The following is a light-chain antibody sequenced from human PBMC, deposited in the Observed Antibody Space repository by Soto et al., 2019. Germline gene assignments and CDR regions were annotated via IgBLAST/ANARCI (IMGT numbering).Light chain of an antibody. CDR3: QQSNSSPLT. J-gene: IGKJ4*01. V-gene: IGKV1-12*01. CDR1: QAIGTW. CDR2: SAS. Sequence: DIQMTQSPSSVSASVGDIVTITCRASQAIGTWLAWYQQKQGKAPKLLIYSASTLESGVPPRFSGSSSGTDLTITISSLQHEDFATYYCQQSNSSPLTFGGGTQVDI.